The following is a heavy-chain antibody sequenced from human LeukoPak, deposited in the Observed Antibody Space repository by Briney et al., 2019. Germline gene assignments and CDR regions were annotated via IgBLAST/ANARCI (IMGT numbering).Heavy chain of an antibody. CDR2: IYYSGST. D-gene: IGHD1-1*01. Sequence: SETLSLTCTVSGGSVSSGSYYWSWIRQPPGKGLEWIGYIYYSGSTNYNPSLKSRVTISVDTSKSQFSLKLSSVTAADTAVYYCAREENGWNGSDDAFDIRGQGTMVTVSS. CDR1: GGSVSSGSYY. J-gene: IGHJ3*02. V-gene: IGHV4-61*01. CDR3: AREENGWNGSDDAFDI.